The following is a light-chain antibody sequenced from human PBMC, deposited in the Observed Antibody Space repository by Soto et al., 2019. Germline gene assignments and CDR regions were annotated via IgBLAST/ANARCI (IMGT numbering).Light chain of an antibody. CDR1: QSLLHSDGNTY. CDR3: MQATQSHWT. Sequence: DIVMTQTPLSSPVTLGQAASISCRSSQSLLHSDGNTYLSWFQQRPGQPPRLLIYKVSDRFSGVPDRFSGSGAGPDFTLTISRLEAEDVGIYYCMQATQSHWTFGQGTKVEIK. J-gene: IGKJ1*01. CDR2: KVS. V-gene: IGKV2-24*01.